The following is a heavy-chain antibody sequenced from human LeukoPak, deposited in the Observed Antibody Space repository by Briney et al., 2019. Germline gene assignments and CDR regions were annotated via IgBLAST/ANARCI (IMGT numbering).Heavy chain of an antibody. CDR1: GFTFSDYS. Sequence: GGSLRLSCRTSGFTFSDYSMIWVRQAPGKGLEWVGFIRSIAYGGTTEHAASVKDRFTISRDDSKGVAYLDMYSLKTEDTGVYYCTRDASYYDFWSGYSNWGQGTLVTVSS. V-gene: IGHV3-49*04. J-gene: IGHJ4*02. CDR2: IRSIAYGGTT. CDR3: TRDASYYDFWSGYSN. D-gene: IGHD3-3*01.